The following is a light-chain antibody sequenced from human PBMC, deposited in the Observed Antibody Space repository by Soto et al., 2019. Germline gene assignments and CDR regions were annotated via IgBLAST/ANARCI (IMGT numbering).Light chain of an antibody. CDR3: SSYTSSSTLGV. J-gene: IGLJ1*01. CDR2: EVS. CDR1: SSDVGGYNY. V-gene: IGLV2-14*01. Sequence: QSVLTQPASVSGSPGQSITISCTGTSSDVGGYNYVSWYQQHPGKAPKLMIYEVSNRPSGVSNRFSGSKSGNTASLTISALQAEDEADYYCSSYTSSSTLGVFGTGTKVTVL.